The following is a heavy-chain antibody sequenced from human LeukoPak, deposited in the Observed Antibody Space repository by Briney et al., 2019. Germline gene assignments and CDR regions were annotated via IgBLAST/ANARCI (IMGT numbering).Heavy chain of an antibody. CDR1: GFTFSHHY. J-gene: IGHJ4*02. CDR3: ARGGGSTSKFDH. D-gene: IGHD1-26*01. Sequence: GGPLRLSCTASGFTFSHHYMSWIGQAPGKGLDWISYITYSRAFYGDSPKGRFKIPSDDDKKSLYLQTNSRGVEDTAVYDCARGGGSTSKFDHLGQGTLVTVSS. V-gene: IGHV3-11*01. CDR2: ITYSRA.